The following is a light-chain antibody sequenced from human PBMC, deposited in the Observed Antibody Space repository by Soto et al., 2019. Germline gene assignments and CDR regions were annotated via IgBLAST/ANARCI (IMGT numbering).Light chain of an antibody. CDR3: QQHMTRPRFT. V-gene: IGKV3-11*01. J-gene: IGKJ3*01. CDR2: DAS. CDR1: QTVSNY. Sequence: EIVLTQSPATLSLSPGESATLSCRASQTVSNYLAWYQQKPGQAPRLLIYDASNRATGIPARFSGSGSGTDFTLTISSLEPEDFAVYYCQQHMTRPRFTFGPGTKVDIK.